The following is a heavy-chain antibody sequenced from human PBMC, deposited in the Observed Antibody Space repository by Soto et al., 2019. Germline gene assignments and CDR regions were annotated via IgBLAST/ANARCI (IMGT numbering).Heavy chain of an antibody. Sequence: EVQLVESGGGLVQPGGSLRLSCAASGFTFSSYWMNWVRQAPGKGLEWVANIKQDGSEKYYVDSVKGRFTISRDNAKNSLYLQMNSLRAEDTAVYYCVRAYCSGGRCSPRAYWGQGTLVTVSS. CDR2: IKQDGSEK. CDR1: GFTFSSYW. J-gene: IGHJ4*02. V-gene: IGHV3-7*04. CDR3: VRAYCSGGRCSPRAY. D-gene: IGHD2-15*01.